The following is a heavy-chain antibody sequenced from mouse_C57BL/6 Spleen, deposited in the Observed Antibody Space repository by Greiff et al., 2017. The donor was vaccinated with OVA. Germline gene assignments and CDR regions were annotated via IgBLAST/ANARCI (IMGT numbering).Heavy chain of an antibody. CDR3: ATFYYGNPFAY. V-gene: IGHV1-82*01. Sequence: VQLQQSGPELVKPGASVKISCKASGYAFSSSWMNWVKQRPGKGLEWIGRIYPGDGDTNYNGKFKGKATLTADKSSSTAYMQLSSLTSEDSAVYFCATFYYGNPFAYWGQGTLVTVSA. CDR2: IYPGDGDT. D-gene: IGHD2-1*01. CDR1: GYAFSSSW. J-gene: IGHJ3*01.